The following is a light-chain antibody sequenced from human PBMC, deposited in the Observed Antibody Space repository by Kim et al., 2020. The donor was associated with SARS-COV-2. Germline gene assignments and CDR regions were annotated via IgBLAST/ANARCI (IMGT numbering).Light chain of an antibody. J-gene: IGLJ2*01. V-gene: IGLV3-21*04. Sequence: QGKAARITCGGNNIGSKSVHWYQQKPGQAPVLVINYDIDRPSGIPERFSGSNSGSTATLTISRVEAGDEADYYCQLWDTDSDHVVFGGGTQLTVL. CDR2: YDI. CDR3: QLWDTDSDHVV. CDR1: NIGSKS.